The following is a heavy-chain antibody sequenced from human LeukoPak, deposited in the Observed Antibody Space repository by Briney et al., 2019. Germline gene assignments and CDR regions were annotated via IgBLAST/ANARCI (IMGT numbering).Heavy chain of an antibody. V-gene: IGHV4-59*01. CDR3: ARVVAAAAGTFDY. J-gene: IGHJ4*02. Sequence: PSETLSLTCTVSGGSISSYYWSWIRQPPGKGLEWVGYIYYSGSTNYNPSLKSRVTISVDTSKNQFSLKLGSVTAADTAVYYCARVVAAAAGTFDYWGQGTLVTVSS. D-gene: IGHD6-13*01. CDR1: GGSISSYY. CDR2: IYYSGST.